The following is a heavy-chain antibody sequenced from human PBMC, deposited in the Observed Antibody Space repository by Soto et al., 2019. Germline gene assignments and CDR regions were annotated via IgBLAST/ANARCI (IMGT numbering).Heavy chain of an antibody. D-gene: IGHD3-10*01. J-gene: IGHJ6*02. CDR3: ARQGFGPLHGLVDV. CDR2: VHHSWGS. V-gene: IGHV4-59*08. Sequence: QVQLQESGPGLVKPSETLSLSCTVSGGSISSYYWSWFRQSPGKRMEWIGYVHHSWGSSYNPSLQSRDAISPDTSKSQFSRKVTSVTATDTAVYYCARQGFGPLHGLVDVWGQGTTVTVSS. CDR1: GGSISSYY.